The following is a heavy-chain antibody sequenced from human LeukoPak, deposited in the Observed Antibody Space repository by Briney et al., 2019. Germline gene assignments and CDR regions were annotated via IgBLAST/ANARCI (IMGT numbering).Heavy chain of an antibody. V-gene: IGHV1-2*02. Sequence: GASVKVSCKASGYTFTGYYMHWVRQAPGQGLEWMGWINPNSGGTNYAQKFQGRVTMTRDTSISTAYMKLSRLRSDDTAVYYCARDPAGRRYCSSTSCRASLFDPWGQGTLVTVSS. CDR2: INPNSGGT. D-gene: IGHD2-2*01. CDR3: ARDPAGRRYCSSTSCRASLFDP. J-gene: IGHJ5*02. CDR1: GYTFTGYY.